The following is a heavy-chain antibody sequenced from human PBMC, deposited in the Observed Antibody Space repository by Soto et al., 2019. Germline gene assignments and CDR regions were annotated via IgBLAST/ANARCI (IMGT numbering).Heavy chain of an antibody. CDR3: ARAMSGSSYYYYGLDV. CDR1: GFTFSSYA. V-gene: IGHV3-23*01. J-gene: IGHJ6*02. Sequence: GSLRLSCAVSGFTFSSYAMSWVRRPPGRGLEWVSAITGTGGSTYYADSVKGRFTMSRDNSKNTLYLQMNSLRAEDTAVYYCARAMSGSSYYYYGLDVWGQGTTVTVSS. CDR2: ITGTGGST. D-gene: IGHD3-3*01.